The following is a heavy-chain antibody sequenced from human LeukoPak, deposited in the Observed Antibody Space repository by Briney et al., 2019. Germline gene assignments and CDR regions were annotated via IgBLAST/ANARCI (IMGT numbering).Heavy chain of an antibody. Sequence: GGSLRLSCAASGFTFSSYSMNWVRQATGKGLEWVSSISSSSSYIYYADSVKGRFTISRDNAKNSLYLQMNSLRAEDTAVYYCARAYSGYDRGDYWGQGTLVTVSS. J-gene: IGHJ4*02. CDR2: ISSSSSYI. CDR1: GFTFSSYS. D-gene: IGHD5-12*01. CDR3: ARAYSGYDRGDY. V-gene: IGHV3-21*01.